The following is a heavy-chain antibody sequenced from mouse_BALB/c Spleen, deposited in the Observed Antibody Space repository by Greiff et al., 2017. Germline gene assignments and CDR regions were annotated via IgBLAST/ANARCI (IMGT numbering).Heavy chain of an antibody. V-gene: IGHV2-9*02. Sequence: QVQLKESGPGLVAPSQSLSITCTVSGFSLTSYGVHWVRQPPGKGLEWLGVIWAGGSTNYNSALMSRLSISKDNSKSQVFLKMNSLQTDDTAMYYCARDGGRLGFAYWGQGTLVTVSA. CDR3: ARDGGRLGFAY. D-gene: IGHD3-3*01. J-gene: IGHJ3*01. CDR2: IWAGGST. CDR1: GFSLTSYG.